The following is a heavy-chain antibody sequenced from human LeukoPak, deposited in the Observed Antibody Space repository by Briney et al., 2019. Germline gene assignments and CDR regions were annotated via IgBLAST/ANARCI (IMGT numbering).Heavy chain of an antibody. D-gene: IGHD6-13*01. CDR2: INPNSGGT. CDR3: TRDFWPVAGAGPGFDP. J-gene: IGHJ5*02. CDR1: GYTFTGYS. Sequence: GASVKVSCKASGYTFTGYSMHWVRQAPGQGLEWMGWINPNSGGTNYAQKFQARVTMTRDTSISTAYMELSSLRSDDPAVYYCTRDFWPVAGAGPGFDPWGQGTLVIVSS. V-gene: IGHV1-2*02.